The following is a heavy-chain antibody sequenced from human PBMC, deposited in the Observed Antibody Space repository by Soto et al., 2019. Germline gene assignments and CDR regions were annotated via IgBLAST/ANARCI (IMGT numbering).Heavy chain of an antibody. J-gene: IGHJ6*02. D-gene: IGHD5-18*01. V-gene: IGHV1-2*04. CDR2: INPNSGST. CDR3: ARDFSWVQPNYSYSYSAMDV. CDR1: GYTIIGDY. Sequence: GGALKVSWKTCGYTIIGDYIHCWRQDTGQGREWMGWINPNSGSTNSARKFQGWVTMTRDTSITTAYMELSRLKSDDTAVYYCARDFSWVQPNYSYSYSAMDVWGQGTMVTVS.